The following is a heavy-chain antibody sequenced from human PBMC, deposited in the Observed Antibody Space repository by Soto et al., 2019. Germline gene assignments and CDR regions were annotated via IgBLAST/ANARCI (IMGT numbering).Heavy chain of an antibody. J-gene: IGHJ4*02. CDR1: GFSFSSYW. CDR3: GRETNWGPDY. V-gene: IGHV3-74*01. D-gene: IGHD7-27*01. Sequence: EVQLVESGGGLVQPGGSLRLSCTASGFSFSSYWMHWVRQAPGKGLVWVSRINSDGSSTSYADYVMGRFTISRDNAKNTLYLQMNSLRAEDTAVYYCGRETNWGPDYWGQGTLVTVSS. CDR2: INSDGSST.